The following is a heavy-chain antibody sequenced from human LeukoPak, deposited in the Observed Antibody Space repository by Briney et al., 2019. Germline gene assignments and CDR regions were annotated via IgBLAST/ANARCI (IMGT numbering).Heavy chain of an antibody. V-gene: IGHV4-4*09. CDR1: GGSISSYY. J-gene: IGHJ6*03. Sequence: SETLSLTCTVSGGSISSYYWSWIRQPPGKGLEWIGYIYTSGSTNHNPSLKSRVTISVDTSKNQFSLKLSSVTAADTAVYYCARQTHYYYYYIDVWGKGTTVTVSS. CDR2: IYTSGST. CDR3: ARQTHYYYYYIDV.